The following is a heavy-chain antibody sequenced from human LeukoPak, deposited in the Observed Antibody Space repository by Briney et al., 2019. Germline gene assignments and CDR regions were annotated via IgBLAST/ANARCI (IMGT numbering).Heavy chain of an antibody. CDR2: IYHSGST. V-gene: IGHV4-38-2*02. Sequence: PSETLSLTCTVSGYSISSGYYWGWIRQPPGKGLEWIGSIYHSGSTYYNPSLKSRVTISVDTSKNQFSLKLSSVTAADTAVYYCARGPHHYYDSSGYYSNWGQGTLVTVSS. J-gene: IGHJ4*02. CDR1: GYSISSGYY. D-gene: IGHD3-22*01. CDR3: ARGPHHYYDSSGYYSN.